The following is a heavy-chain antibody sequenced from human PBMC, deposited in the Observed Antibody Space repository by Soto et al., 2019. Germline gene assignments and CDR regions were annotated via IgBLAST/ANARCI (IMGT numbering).Heavy chain of an antibody. D-gene: IGHD4-17*01. CDR2: ISYDGSNK. CDR3: AKDFYGDAPYDI. V-gene: IGHV3-30*18. J-gene: IGHJ3*02. CDR1: GFTFSRYG. Sequence: QVQLVESGGGVVQPGRSLRLSCAASGFTFSRYGMHWVRQAPGKGLEWVAVISYDGSNKYYADSVKGRFTISRDNSKNTLYLQMNSLRAEDTAVYYCAKDFYGDAPYDIWGQGTMVTVSS.